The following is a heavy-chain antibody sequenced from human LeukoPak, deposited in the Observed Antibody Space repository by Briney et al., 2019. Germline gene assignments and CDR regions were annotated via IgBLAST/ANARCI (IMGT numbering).Heavy chain of an antibody. V-gene: IGHV4-31*03. CDR2: ISNSGST. CDR3: ARETLSTHAFDI. Sequence: SPSQTLSLTCTVSGGSSSSDVYYWTWTRQRPGKGLEWIGYISNSGSTHYSPSLRSRVTISVDPSKNHFYLKLSSVTAPDTAVYYCARETLSTHAFDIWGQGTMVTVSS. D-gene: IGHD2-2*01. CDR1: GGSSSSDVYY. J-gene: IGHJ3*02.